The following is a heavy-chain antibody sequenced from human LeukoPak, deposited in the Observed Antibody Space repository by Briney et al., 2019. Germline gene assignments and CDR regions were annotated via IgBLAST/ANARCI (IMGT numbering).Heavy chain of an antibody. D-gene: IGHD6-13*01. V-gene: IGHV3-21*01. Sequence: GGSLRLSCAASGFTFSSYSMNWVRQAPGKGLEWVSSISSGSNYKYYADSVMGRFTISRDNAKNSLYLQMNSLRADDTAVYYCARSPQSGSSWLRYYYGMDVWGQGTTVTVSS. CDR2: ISSGSNYK. CDR3: ARSPQSGSSWLRYYYGMDV. CDR1: GFTFSSYS. J-gene: IGHJ6*02.